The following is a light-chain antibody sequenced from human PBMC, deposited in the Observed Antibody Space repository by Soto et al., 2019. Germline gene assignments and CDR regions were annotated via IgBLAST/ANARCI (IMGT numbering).Light chain of an antibody. V-gene: IGKV3-20*01. CDR1: QSVSSSY. J-gene: IGKJ1*01. CDR3: QQYSSSPPLT. Sequence: EIVLTQSPGTLSLSPGVRATLSCRASQSVSSSYLAWYQQKPGQAPRLLIYGASSRATGIPDRFSGSGSGTDFPLTISRLEPEDFVVYYCQQYSSSPPLTFGQGTKVEIK. CDR2: GAS.